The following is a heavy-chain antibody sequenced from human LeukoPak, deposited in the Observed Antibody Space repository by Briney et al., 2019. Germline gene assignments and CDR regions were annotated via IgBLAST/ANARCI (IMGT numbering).Heavy chain of an antibody. J-gene: IGHJ4*02. CDR3: AKTMGEAVAGKGGLVVSY. V-gene: IGHV3-23*01. D-gene: IGHD6-19*01. CDR1: GFTFSSYA. Sequence: GGSLRLSCAASGFTFSSYAMSWVRQAPGKGPEWVSAISGSGGSTYYADSVKGRFTISRDNSKNTLYLQMNSLRAEDTAVYYCAKTMGEAVAGKGGLVVSYWGQGTLVTVSS. CDR2: ISGSGGST.